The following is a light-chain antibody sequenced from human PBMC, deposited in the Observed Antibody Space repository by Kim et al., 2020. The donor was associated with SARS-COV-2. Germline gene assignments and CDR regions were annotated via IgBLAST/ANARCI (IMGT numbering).Light chain of an antibody. CDR3: CSHEGSYTFGM. CDR2: DVN. CDR1: SSNFAAYNY. J-gene: IGLJ3*02. V-gene: IGLV2-11*01. Sequence: QSALTQPRSVSGSPGQSVTISCTGNSSNFAAYNYVSWYQHHPGKAPKLMIYDVNNRPSGVPDRFSGSKSGSTASLTISGLQTEDEADYYCCSHEGSYTFGMFGGGTQLTVL.